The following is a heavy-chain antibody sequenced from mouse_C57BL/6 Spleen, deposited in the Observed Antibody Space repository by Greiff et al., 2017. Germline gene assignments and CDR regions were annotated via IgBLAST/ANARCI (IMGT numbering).Heavy chain of an antibody. CDR1: GYAFTNYL. D-gene: IGHD2-2*01. CDR2: SNPGSGGT. CDR3: AREGYGRPFDY. Sequence: VQLQQSGAELVRPGTSVKVSCKASGYAFTNYLIEWVKQRPGQGLEWIGVSNPGSGGTNYNEKFKGKATLTADKSSSTAYMQLSSLTSEDSAVYFCAREGYGRPFDYWGQGTTLTVSS. J-gene: IGHJ2*01. V-gene: IGHV1-54*01.